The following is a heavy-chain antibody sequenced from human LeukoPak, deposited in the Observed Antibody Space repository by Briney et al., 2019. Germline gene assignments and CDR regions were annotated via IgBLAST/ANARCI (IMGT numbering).Heavy chain of an antibody. CDR3: AKLWNEVGVPIY. CDR2: ISDRGDST. CDR1: GFSVTTYA. V-gene: IGHV3-23*01. J-gene: IGHJ4*02. D-gene: IGHD1-26*01. Sequence: GGSLRLSCAASGFSVTTYAMGWVRQAPGKGLEWVSVISDRGDSTHYADSVKGRFTISRDNSKNTLYLQMNSLRPEDTAVYHCAKLWNEVGVPIYWGQGTLVTVSS.